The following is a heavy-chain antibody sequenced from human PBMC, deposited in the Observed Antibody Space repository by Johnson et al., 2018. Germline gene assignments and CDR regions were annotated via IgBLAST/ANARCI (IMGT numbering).Heavy chain of an antibody. J-gene: IGHJ1*01. Sequence: VQLVESGGGLVKXGGSLRLSCAASGFTFSSYSMNWVRQAPGKGLEWVSSISSSSSYLHYADSLKGRFTISRDNAKNSLYLQMNSLRAEDTAVYYCARSQSAYYGDYVGAEYFQHWCQGTLVTVSS. D-gene: IGHD4-17*01. CDR1: GFTFSSYS. CDR3: ARSQSAYYGDYVGAEYFQH. CDR2: ISSSSSYL. V-gene: IGHV3-21*01.